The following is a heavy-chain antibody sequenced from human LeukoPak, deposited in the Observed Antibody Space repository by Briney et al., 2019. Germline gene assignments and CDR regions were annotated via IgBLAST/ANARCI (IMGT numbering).Heavy chain of an antibody. V-gene: IGHV4-4*07. CDR2: IYTSGST. CDR3: ARENSGSYREFDY. D-gene: IGHD1-26*01. Sequence: PSETLSLTCTVSGGSISSYYWSWLRKPAGKGLEWIGRIYTSGSTNYNASLKSRVSMSVDTSKNQFSLKLSSVTAADTAVFYCARENSGSYREFDYWGQGTLDTVSS. CDR1: GGSISSYY. J-gene: IGHJ4*02.